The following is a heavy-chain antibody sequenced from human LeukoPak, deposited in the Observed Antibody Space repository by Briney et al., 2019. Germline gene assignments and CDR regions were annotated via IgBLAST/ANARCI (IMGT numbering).Heavy chain of an antibody. D-gene: IGHD6-13*01. CDR1: GFTFDDYA. CDR2: ISWNSGSI. CDR3: AKDSSSSWYPAGWFDP. J-gene: IGHJ5*02. V-gene: IGHV3-9*03. Sequence: GGSLRLSCAASGFTFDDYAMHLVRQAPGKGLEWVSGISWNSGSIGYADSVKGRFTISRDNAKNSLYLQMNSLRAEDMALYYCAKDSSSSWYPAGWFDPWGQGTLVTVSS.